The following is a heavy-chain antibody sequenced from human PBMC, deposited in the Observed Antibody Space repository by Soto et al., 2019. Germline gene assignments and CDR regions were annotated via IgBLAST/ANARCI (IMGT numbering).Heavy chain of an antibody. J-gene: IGHJ5*01. CDR1: GFTFTSHW. D-gene: IGHD3-3*01. CDR2: INSDGSRT. Sequence: EVQLVESGGGLVQPGGSLRLSCAASGFTFTSHWIHWVRQVPGKGLGWVARINSDGSRTDYADSVRGRFTIPRDNAKNTLYRQMNCLRAEASAVYSCARDRGLPSPIMFFGMPHMEANWFDSWGQGTLVNVSS. V-gene: IGHV3-74*01. CDR3: ARDRGLPSPIMFFGMPHMEANWFDS.